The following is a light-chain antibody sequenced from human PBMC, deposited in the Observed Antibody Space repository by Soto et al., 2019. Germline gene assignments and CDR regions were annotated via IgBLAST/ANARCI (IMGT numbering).Light chain of an antibody. Sequence: SALPQPASVSVSPGQSITISCTGTSSDVGGYNYVSWYQQHPGKAPKLMIYDVSDRPSGISNRFSASKSGNTASLTISGLQAEDEADYYCCSYTSSSTPWVFGNGTKVTVL. CDR2: DVS. V-gene: IGLV2-14*03. J-gene: IGLJ1*01. CDR3: CSYTSSSTPWV. CDR1: SSDVGGYNY.